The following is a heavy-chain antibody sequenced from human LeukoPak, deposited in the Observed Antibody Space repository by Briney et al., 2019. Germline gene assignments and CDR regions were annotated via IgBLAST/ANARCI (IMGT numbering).Heavy chain of an antibody. CDR1: GFTFGDYD. Sequence: GGSLRLSCTSSGFTFGDYDMSWVRQAPGKGLEWISFIRSKTFGGTTECAASVKGRFTISRDDSKSIAYLQMNSLKTEDTAVYYCTRELWELRPADFAMDVWGQGTTVTVSS. D-gene: IGHD1-26*01. V-gene: IGHV3-49*04. CDR3: TRELWELRPADFAMDV. CDR2: IRSKTFGGTT. J-gene: IGHJ6*02.